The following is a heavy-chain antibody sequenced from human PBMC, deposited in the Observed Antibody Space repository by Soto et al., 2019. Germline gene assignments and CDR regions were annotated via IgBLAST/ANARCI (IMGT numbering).Heavy chain of an antibody. CDR3: ALDNIPAAPDYFDY. Sequence: QVQLVESGGDVVQPGTSLTLSCVASGFSFSSNVLHWVRQAPGKGLEWVAVMSPSGAERYYTDSVKGRFTISRDNSKNTLYLEMNSLTTEDTAVYYCALDNIPAAPDYFDYWGRGTLVTVSS. CDR2: MSPSGAER. J-gene: IGHJ4*02. V-gene: IGHV3-30*03. D-gene: IGHD2-2*01. CDR1: GFSFSSNV.